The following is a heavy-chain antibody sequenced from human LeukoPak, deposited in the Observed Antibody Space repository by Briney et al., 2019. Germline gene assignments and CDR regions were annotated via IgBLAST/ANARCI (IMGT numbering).Heavy chain of an antibody. CDR1: GGSISSGDYY. Sequence: SETLSLTRTVSGGSISSGDYYCSWIRQPPGKGLEWIGYIYYSGSPYYNPSLKSRVTLSVDTSKNQFSLKLSSVTAADTAVYYCARGGDSSEQSFQHWGQGTLVTVSS. J-gene: IGHJ1*01. CDR2: IYYSGSP. D-gene: IGHD5-18*01. V-gene: IGHV4-30-4*01. CDR3: ARGGDSSEQSFQH.